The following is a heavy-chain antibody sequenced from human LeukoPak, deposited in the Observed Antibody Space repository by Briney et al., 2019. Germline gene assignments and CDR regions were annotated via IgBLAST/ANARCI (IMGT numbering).Heavy chain of an antibody. J-gene: IGHJ4*02. Sequence: SVKVSCKASGGTFSSYAISWVRQAPGQGLEWMGRIIPILGIANYAQKFQGRVTIIADKSTSTAYIELSSLRSEDTAVYYCAKDRGYVDTAMVPFDYWGQGTLVTVSS. CDR1: GGTFSSYA. CDR3: AKDRGYVDTAMVPFDY. CDR2: IIPILGIA. V-gene: IGHV1-69*04. D-gene: IGHD5-18*01.